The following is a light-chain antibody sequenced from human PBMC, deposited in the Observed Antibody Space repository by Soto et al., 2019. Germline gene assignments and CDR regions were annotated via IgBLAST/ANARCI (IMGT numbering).Light chain of an antibody. CDR1: QSVYSDY. CDR2: GAS. V-gene: IGKV3-20*01. Sequence: DIALTQSPGTLSLSPGERATLSCMASQSVYSDYLAWYQHKPGQAPRLLISGASNRAVGIPDRFSGSGSGTDFTLTISRLEPEDFAMYYCQQYGSSPYTFGQGTKLEIK. J-gene: IGKJ2*01. CDR3: QQYGSSPYT.